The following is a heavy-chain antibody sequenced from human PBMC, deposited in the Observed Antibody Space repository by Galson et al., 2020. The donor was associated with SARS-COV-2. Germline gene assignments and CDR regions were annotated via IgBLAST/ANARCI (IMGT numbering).Heavy chain of an antibody. D-gene: IGHD3-10*01. CDR2: IYYSGST. CDR3: ASFRSLYGSHHS. Sequence: SETLSLTCTVSGGSISSGDYYWSWIRQPPGKGLEWIGYIYYSGSTYYNPSLKSRVTISVDTSKNQFSLKLSSVTAADTAVYYCASFRSLYGSHHSWGQGTLVTVSS. V-gene: IGHV4-30-4*01. CDR1: GGSISSGDYY. J-gene: IGHJ4*02.